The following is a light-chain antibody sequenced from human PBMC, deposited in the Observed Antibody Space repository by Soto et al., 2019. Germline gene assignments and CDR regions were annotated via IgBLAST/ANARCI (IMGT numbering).Light chain of an antibody. CDR3: QQYNNWPPWT. Sequence: EIVMPQSPATLSVSPGERATLSCRASQSVSSNLAWYQQKPGQAPRLLIYGASTRATSIPARFSGSGSGTEFTLTISSLQSEDFAVYYCQQYNNWPPWTFGPGTKVDIK. CDR2: GAS. J-gene: IGKJ3*01. V-gene: IGKV3-15*01. CDR1: QSVSSN.